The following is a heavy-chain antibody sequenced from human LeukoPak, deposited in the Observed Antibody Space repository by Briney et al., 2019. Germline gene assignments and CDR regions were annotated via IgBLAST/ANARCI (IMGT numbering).Heavy chain of an antibody. V-gene: IGHV3-21*01. J-gene: IGHJ4*02. CDR3: AKEIGGSGSYACDY. CDR2: ISSSSSYI. Sequence: GGSLRLSCAASGFTFSSYSMNWVRQAPGKGLEWVSSISSSSSYIYYADSVKGRLTISRDNSKNTLYLQMNSLRVEDTAVYYCAKEIGGSGSYACDYWGQGTLVTVSS. D-gene: IGHD1-26*01. CDR1: GFTFSSYS.